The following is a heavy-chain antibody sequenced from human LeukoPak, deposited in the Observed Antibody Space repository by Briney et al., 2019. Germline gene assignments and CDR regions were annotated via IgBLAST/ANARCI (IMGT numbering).Heavy chain of an antibody. CDR3: ARGCGSTSCYFDY. CDR1: GFTFSSYE. J-gene: IGHJ4*02. Sequence: PGGSLRLSCAASGFTFSSYEMNWVRQAPGKGLEWVSYTSSSGSTIYYADSVKGRFTISRDNAKNSLYLQMNSLRAEDTAVYYCARGCGSTSCYFDYWGQGTLVTVSS. CDR2: TSSSGSTI. D-gene: IGHD2-2*01. V-gene: IGHV3-48*03.